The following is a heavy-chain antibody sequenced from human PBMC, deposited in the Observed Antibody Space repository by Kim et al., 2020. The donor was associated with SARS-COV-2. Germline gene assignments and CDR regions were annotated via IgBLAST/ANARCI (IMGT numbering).Heavy chain of an antibody. CDR3: ARGEEQWLVRSYYFDY. Sequence: GGSLRLSCAASGFTFSSYSMNWVRQAPGKGLEWVSYISSSSSTIYYADSMKGRFTISRDNAKNSLYLQMNSLRAEDTAVYYCARGEEQWLVRSYYFDYWG. CDR2: ISSSSSTI. V-gene: IGHV3-48*04. J-gene: IGHJ4*01. D-gene: IGHD6-19*01. CDR1: GFTFSSYS.